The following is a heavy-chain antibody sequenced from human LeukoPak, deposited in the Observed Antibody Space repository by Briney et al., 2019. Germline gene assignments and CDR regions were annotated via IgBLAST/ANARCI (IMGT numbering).Heavy chain of an antibody. V-gene: IGHV3-23*01. Sequence: PGGSLRLSCAASGFTFSSYVMNWVRQAPGKGLEWVSTISGSGGNTYYADSVKGRFSISRDNSKNTLYLQMNSLRAVDTAVYYCAKTYSGSYYIVDDWGQGTLVTVSS. D-gene: IGHD1-26*01. J-gene: IGHJ4*02. CDR3: AKTYSGSYYIVDD. CDR1: GFTFSSYV. CDR2: ISGSGGNT.